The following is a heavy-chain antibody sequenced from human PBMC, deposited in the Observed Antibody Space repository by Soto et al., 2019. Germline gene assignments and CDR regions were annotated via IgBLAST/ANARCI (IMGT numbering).Heavy chain of an antibody. J-gene: IGHJ5*02. CDR1: GGSISRGGYY. D-gene: IGHD3-22*01. Sequence: QGQLQESGPGLVKPSQTLSLTCTVSGGSISRGGYYWSWIRQHPGKGLEWIGYIYYSGSTYYNPSLKSRVTISVDTSKNQFSLKLSSVTAADTAVYYCARTSYDSSGTAADPWGQGTLVTVSS. CDR2: IYYSGST. CDR3: ARTSYDSSGTAADP. V-gene: IGHV4-31*03.